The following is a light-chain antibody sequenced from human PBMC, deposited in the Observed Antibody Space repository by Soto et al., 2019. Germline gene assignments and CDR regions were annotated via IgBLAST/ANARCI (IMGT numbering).Light chain of an antibody. CDR3: QQFRSFPIT. CDR1: QDIGSH. J-gene: IGKJ5*01. Sequence: DIQMTQSPSSLSASVGERVTITCRASQDIGSHLAWYQQKPEKAPKSLIYFASTLQSGVPSRFSASGSGTDFTLTISSLQPEDFATYYCQQFRSFPITFGQGTRLEI. CDR2: FAS. V-gene: IGKV1D-16*01.